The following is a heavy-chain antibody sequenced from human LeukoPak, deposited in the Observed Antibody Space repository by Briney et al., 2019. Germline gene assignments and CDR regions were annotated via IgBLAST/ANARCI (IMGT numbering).Heavy chain of an antibody. CDR2: FFQSHKS. J-gene: IGHJ4*02. D-gene: IGHD2/OR15-2a*01. CDR1: GHSTTRGYY. Sequence: SETLSLTCAISGHSTTRGYYWAWFRQSPGKGLEWIATFFQSHKSFYNASLESRVTMSLDTSKSQFSLNLTSVTAADTAVYSCARGLSFPYLLDSWGRGTQVTVSS. CDR3: ARGLSFPYLLDS. V-gene: IGHV4-38-2*01.